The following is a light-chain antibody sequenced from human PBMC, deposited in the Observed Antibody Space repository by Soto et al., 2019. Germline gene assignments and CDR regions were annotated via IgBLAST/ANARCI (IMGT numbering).Light chain of an antibody. CDR2: LGS. V-gene: IGKV2-28*01. CDR1: HSLLYSNGYNY. CDR3: QQYSQWPIT. Sequence: DIVMTQSPLSLPVTPGETASISCRSSHSLLYSNGYNYVDWYLQEPGQSPQLLIYLGSSRASGVPDRFSGSGSGTEFTLTISSLQSEDFAVYSCQQYSQWPITFGQGTRLEIK. J-gene: IGKJ5*01.